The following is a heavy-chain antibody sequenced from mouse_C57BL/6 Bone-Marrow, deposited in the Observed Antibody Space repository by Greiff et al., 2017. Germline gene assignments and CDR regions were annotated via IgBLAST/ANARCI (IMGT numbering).Heavy chain of an antibody. CDR2: INPNNGGT. D-gene: IGHD1-1*01. J-gene: IGHJ1*03. CDR1: GYTFTDYN. Sequence: VQLQQSGPELVKPGASVKMSCKASGYTFTDYNMHWVKQSHGKSLEWIGYINPNNGGTSYNQKFKGKATLTVNKSSSTAYMELRSLTSEDSAVYYCASRRGVITTVVHWYFDVWGTGTTVTVSS. V-gene: IGHV1-22*01. CDR3: ASRRGVITTVVHWYFDV.